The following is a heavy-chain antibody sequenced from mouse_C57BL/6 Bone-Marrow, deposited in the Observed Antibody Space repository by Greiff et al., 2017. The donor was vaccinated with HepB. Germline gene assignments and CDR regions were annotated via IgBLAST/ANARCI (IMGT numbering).Heavy chain of an antibody. Sequence: VQLQQPGAELVRPGSSVKLSCKASGYTFTSYWMDWVKQRPGQGLEWIGNIYPSDSETHYNQKFKDKATLTVDKSSSTAYMQLSSLTSADSAVYYCARWGRFYAMDYWGQGTSVTVSS. CDR2: IYPSDSET. V-gene: IGHV1-61*01. CDR3: ARWGRFYAMDY. CDR1: GYTFTSYW. J-gene: IGHJ4*01.